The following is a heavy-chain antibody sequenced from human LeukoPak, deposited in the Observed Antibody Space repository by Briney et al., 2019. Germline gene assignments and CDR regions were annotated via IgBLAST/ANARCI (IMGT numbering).Heavy chain of an antibody. V-gene: IGHV4-34*01. Sequence: SETLSLTCAVYGGSFSGYYWSWIRQPPGKGLEWIGEINHSGSTNYNPSLKSRVTISVDTSKNQFSLKLSSVTAADTAVYYRARDGAFAYYYDSSGYYGGAFDIWGQGTMVTVSS. CDR1: GGSFSGYY. CDR3: ARDGAFAYYYDSSGYYGGAFDI. D-gene: IGHD3-22*01. J-gene: IGHJ3*02. CDR2: INHSGST.